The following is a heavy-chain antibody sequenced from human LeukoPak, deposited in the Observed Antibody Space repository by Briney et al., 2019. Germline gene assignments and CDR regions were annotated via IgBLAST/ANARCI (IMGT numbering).Heavy chain of an antibody. CDR3: ARATYYYDSSGCI. V-gene: IGHV4-30-4*01. CDR2: IYYSGST. D-gene: IGHD3-22*01. CDR1: GGSISSGDYY. J-gene: IGHJ4*02. Sequence: SETLSLTCAVSGGSISSGDYYWSWIRQPPGKGLEWIGYIYYSGSTYYNPSLKSRVTISVDTSKNQFSLKLSSVTAADTAVYYCARATYYYDSSGCIWGQGTLVTVSS.